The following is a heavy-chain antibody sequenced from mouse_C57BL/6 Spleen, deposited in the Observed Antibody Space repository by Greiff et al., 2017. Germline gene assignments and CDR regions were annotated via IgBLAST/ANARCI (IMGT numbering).Heavy chain of an antibody. D-gene: IGHD3-1*01. V-gene: IGHV1-55*01. CDR2: IYPGSGST. CDR1: GYTFTSYW. CDR3: ARSGSC. J-gene: IGHJ2*01. Sequence: QVQLQQPGAELVKPGASVKMSCKASGYTFTSYWITWVIQMPGQGLEWIGDIYPGSGSTNYIETFKSKATLTEGTSTSTAYMQLSNLTSEDSAGYYCARSGSCWGKGTTLTGS.